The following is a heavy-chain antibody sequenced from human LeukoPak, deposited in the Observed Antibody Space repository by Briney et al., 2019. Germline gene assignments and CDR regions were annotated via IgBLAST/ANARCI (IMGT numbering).Heavy chain of an antibody. V-gene: IGHV3-30*01. CDR1: GFTFSTYA. Sequence: GGSLRLSCAASGFTFSTYAMHWVRQAPGKGLEWVAVISYDGSNKYYADSVKGRFTISRDNSKNTLYLQMNSLRAEDTAVYYCARAPYYDSSGYYDYWGQGTLVTVSS. J-gene: IGHJ4*02. D-gene: IGHD3-22*01. CDR3: ARAPYYDSSGYYDY. CDR2: ISYDGSNK.